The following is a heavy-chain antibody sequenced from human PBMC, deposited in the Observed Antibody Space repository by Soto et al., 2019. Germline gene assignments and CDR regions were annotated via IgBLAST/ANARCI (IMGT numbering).Heavy chain of an antibody. CDR1: GYTFTSYG. D-gene: IGHD6-19*01. CDR3: ARQVAVAGSLDYYYGMDV. Sequence: QVQLVQSGAEVKKPGASVKVSCKASGYTFTSYGISWVRQAPGQGLEWMGWISAYNGNTNYAQKLQGRVTMTTDTSTSTAYMELRGLRSDDTAVYYCARQVAVAGSLDYYYGMDVWGQGTTVTVSS. J-gene: IGHJ6*02. V-gene: IGHV1-18*01. CDR2: ISAYNGNT.